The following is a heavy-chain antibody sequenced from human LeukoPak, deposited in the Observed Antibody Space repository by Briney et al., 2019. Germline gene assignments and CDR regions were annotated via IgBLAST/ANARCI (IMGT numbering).Heavy chain of an antibody. V-gene: IGHV4-34*01. J-gene: IGHJ4*02. D-gene: IGHD6-13*01. CDR2: INHSGST. CDR3: ARGNSSSWPLDY. CDR1: GGSFSGYY. Sequence: SETLSLTCAVYGGSFSGYYWSWIRQPPGKGLEWIGEINHSGSTNYNPSLKSRVTISVDTSKNQFSLKLSSVTAADTAVYYCARGNSSSWPLDYWGQGTLVTVYS.